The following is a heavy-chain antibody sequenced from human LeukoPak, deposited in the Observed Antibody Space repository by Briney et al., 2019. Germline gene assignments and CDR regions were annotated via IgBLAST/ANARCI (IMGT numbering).Heavy chain of an antibody. CDR2: INVSGGST. Sequence: ASVKVSCKASGYTFSSFYVNWVRQAPGQGLEWMGIINVSGGSTSYAQKFQGSVTMTRDTSTSTVYMELSSLRSEDTAVYYCARGVYGGGSFYCFDHWGQGTLVTVSS. CDR3: ARGVYGGGSFYCFDH. CDR1: GYTFSSFY. J-gene: IGHJ4*02. V-gene: IGHV1-46*01. D-gene: IGHD3-10*01.